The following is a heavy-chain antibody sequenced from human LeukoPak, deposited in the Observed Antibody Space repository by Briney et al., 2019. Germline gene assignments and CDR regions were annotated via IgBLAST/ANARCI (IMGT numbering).Heavy chain of an antibody. Sequence: GGSLRLSCTASGFTFRSHWMTWVRQPPGKGLEWVANIKEDGTVKYYVDSVKGRFTISRDNTKNIMYLEMNSLRADDTAVYFCARDSTWLIDYWGQGTLITVSS. CDR1: GFTFRSHW. D-gene: IGHD6-19*01. J-gene: IGHJ4*02. CDR3: ARDSTWLIDY. CDR2: IKEDGTVK. V-gene: IGHV3-7*03.